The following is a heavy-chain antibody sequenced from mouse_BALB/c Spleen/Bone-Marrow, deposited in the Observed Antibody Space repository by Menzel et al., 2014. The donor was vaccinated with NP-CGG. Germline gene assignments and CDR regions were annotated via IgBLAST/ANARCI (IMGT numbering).Heavy chain of an antibody. J-gene: IGHJ2*01. CDR2: IRLKSNNYAT. Sequence: EVMLVESGGGLVQPGGSMKLSCVASGFSLSNYWMNWVRQSPEKGLEWVAEIRLKSNNYATHYAVSVNGRFTISRDDSKSSVYLQMNNLRAEDTGIYYCTRGYGNDFDYWGQGTTLTVSS. V-gene: IGHV6-6*02. CDR1: GFSLSNYW. D-gene: IGHD2-1*01. CDR3: TRGYGNDFDY.